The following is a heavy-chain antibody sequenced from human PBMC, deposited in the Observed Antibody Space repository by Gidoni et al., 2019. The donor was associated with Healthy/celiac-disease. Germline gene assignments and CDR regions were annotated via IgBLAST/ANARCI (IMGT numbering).Heavy chain of an antibody. CDR2: IKSKTEGGTT. Sequence: EVQLVESGGGLVKPGGFLRLSCAASGFTFSNAWMSWVRQAPGKGLEWVGRIKSKTEGGTTEYAAPVKGRFTISRDDSKNTLYLQMNSLKTEDTAVYYCTTDVGKYYGSGSTIDYWGQGTLVTVSS. V-gene: IGHV3-15*01. D-gene: IGHD3-10*01. CDR1: GFTFSNAW. CDR3: TTDVGKYYGSGSTIDY. J-gene: IGHJ4*02.